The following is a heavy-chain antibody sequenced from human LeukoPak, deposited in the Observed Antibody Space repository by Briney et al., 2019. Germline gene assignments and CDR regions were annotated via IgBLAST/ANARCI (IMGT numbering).Heavy chain of an antibody. CDR3: ARESHYDILTGYYWVAGMDV. V-gene: IGHV4-31*03. CDR1: GGSISSGGYY. Sequence: SQTLSFTCTVSGGSISSGGYYWSWIRQHPGKGLEWIGYIYYSGSTYYNPSLKSRVTISVDTSKNQFSLKLSSVTAADTAVYYCARESHYDILTGYYWVAGMDVWGKGTTVTVSS. D-gene: IGHD3-9*01. CDR2: IYYSGST. J-gene: IGHJ6*04.